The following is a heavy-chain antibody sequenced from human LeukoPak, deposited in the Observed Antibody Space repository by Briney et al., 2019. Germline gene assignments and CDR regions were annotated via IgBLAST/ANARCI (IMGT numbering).Heavy chain of an antibody. CDR1: GGSISSYY. CDR3: ARLQLEVDY. V-gene: IGHV4-59*12. J-gene: IGHJ4*02. Sequence: SETLSLTCTVSGGSISSYYWSWIRQPPGKGLEWIGYIYYSGSTNYNPSLKSRVTISVDTSKNQFSLRLTSVTAADTAVYYCARLQLEVDYWGQGTLVTVSS. CDR2: IYYSGST. D-gene: IGHD6-6*01.